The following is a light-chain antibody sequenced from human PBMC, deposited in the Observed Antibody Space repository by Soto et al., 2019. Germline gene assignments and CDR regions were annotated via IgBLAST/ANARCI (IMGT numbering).Light chain of an antibody. J-gene: IGLJ2*01. CDR1: SSDVGGYNY. CDR3: SSYTSSSTLV. V-gene: IGLV2-14*01. CDR2: DVS. Sequence: QSALTQPASVSWSTGQSITISCTGTSSDVGGYNYVSWYQQHPGKAPKLMIYDVSNRPSGVSNRFSGSKSGNTASLTISGLQAEDEADYYCSSYTSSSTLVFGGGTKLTVL.